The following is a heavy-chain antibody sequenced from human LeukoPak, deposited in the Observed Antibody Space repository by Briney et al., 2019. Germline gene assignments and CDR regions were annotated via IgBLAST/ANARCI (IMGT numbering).Heavy chain of an antibody. V-gene: IGHV4-61*02. D-gene: IGHD3-10*01. CDR2: IYTSGST. CDR1: GGSISSGSYY. Sequence: SETLSLTCTVSGGSISSGSYYWSWIRQPAGKGLEWIGRIYTSGSTNYNPSLKSRVTISVDTSKNQFSLKLSSVTAADTAVYYCVRGVGVRGYFDYWGQETLVTVSS. J-gene: IGHJ4*02. CDR3: VRGVGVRGYFDY.